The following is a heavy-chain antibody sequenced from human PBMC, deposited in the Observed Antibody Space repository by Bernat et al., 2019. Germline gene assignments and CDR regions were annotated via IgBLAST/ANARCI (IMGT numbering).Heavy chain of an antibody. V-gene: IGHV3-11*01. D-gene: IGHD6-19*01. CDR3: ARGQSRTSGWFDY. CDR2: ISSSGSSI. J-gene: IGHJ4*02. CDR1: EFTFSDYF. Sequence: VQLLESGGGLVKPGGSLRLSCEASEFTFSDYFMSWIRQAPGKGLEWVSYISSSGSSIYYTDSVKGRFTISRDNTKNSLFLQMTSLRTEDTAIYYCARGQSRTSGWFDYWGQGTLVTVSS.